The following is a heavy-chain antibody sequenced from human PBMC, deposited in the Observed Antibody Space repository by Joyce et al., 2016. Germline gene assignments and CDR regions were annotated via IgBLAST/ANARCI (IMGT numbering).Heavy chain of an antibody. J-gene: IGHJ4*02. CDR1: GFTFSNYG. V-gene: IGHV3-30*03. CDR3: ARALGWDSNSCHDY. D-gene: IGHD6-13*01. CDR2: ISYDGRNK. Sequence: QVQLVESGGGVVQPGRSLRLSCAASGFTFSNYGMHWVRQAPGKGVEWVAVISYDGRNKYYVDSVKGRFTISRDNSKNTLYLQMNSLRPEDTAVYYCARALGWDSNSCHDYWGQGTLVTVSS.